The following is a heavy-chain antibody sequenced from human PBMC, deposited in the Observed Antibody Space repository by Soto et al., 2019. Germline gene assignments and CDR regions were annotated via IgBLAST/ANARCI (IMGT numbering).Heavy chain of an antibody. CDR1: GFTFSSYW. CDR2: IKQDGSEK. Sequence: EVQLVESGGGLVQPGGSLRLSCAASGFTFSSYWMSWVRQAPGKGLEWVANIKQDGSEKYYVDSVKGRFTISRDNAKNSLYLQMNSLRAEDTAVHYCARLNWNDGVYYYYYGMDVWGQGTTVTVSS. J-gene: IGHJ6*02. D-gene: IGHD1-1*01. V-gene: IGHV3-7*03. CDR3: ARLNWNDGVYYYYYGMDV.